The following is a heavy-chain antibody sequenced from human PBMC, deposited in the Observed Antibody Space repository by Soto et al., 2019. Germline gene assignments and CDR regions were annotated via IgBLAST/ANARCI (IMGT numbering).Heavy chain of an antibody. Sequence: ETLSLTCAVYGESFSGYYWSWIRQPPGKGLEWIGEINHSGSTNYNPSLKSRVTISVDTSQNQLSLKLSSVTAADTAVVYWAPLGEYSSSSSPGGYYYGKDFCGQGTTVTVSS. D-gene: IGHD6-6*01. CDR2: INHSGST. J-gene: IGHJ6*02. CDR1: GESFSGYY. V-gene: IGHV4-34*01. CDR3: APLGEYSSSSSPGGYYYGKDF.